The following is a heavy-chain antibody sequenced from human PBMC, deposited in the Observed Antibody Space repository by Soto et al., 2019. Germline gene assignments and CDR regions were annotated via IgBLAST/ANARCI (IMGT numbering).Heavy chain of an antibody. CDR1: GFTFSSYA. V-gene: IGHV3-23*01. D-gene: IGHD1-1*01. CDR3: AKERTVRKLHPTPPGFDY. CDR2: ISGSGGST. J-gene: IGHJ4*02. Sequence: PGGSLRLSCAASGFTFSSYAMSWVRQAPGKGLEWVSAISGSGGSTYYADSVKGRFTISRDNSKNTLYLQMNSLRAEDTAVYYCAKERTVRKLHPTPPGFDYWGQGTLVTVSS.